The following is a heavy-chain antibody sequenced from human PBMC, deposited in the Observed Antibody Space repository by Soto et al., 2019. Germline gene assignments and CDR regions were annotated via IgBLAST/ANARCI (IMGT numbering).Heavy chain of an antibody. J-gene: IGHJ4*02. V-gene: IGHV3-7*01. Sequence: VGSLRLSCAASGFTFMSHWMSWVRQAPGKGLEWVANIKKDGSEKYYVDSVKGRFTISRDNAKNSLYLQMNSLRAEDTAMYYCARAPRQLYFYDSSGYYDNWGQGTLVTVSS. CDR3: ARAPRQLYFYDSSGYYDN. CDR2: IKKDGSEK. D-gene: IGHD3-22*01. CDR1: GFTFMSHW.